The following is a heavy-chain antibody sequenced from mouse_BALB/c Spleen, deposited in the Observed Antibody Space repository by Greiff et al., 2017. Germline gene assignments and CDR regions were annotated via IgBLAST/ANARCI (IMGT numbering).Heavy chain of an antibody. J-gene: IGHJ4*01. D-gene: IGHD4-1*01. CDR3: TRCPANWDDYYAMDY. V-gene: IGHV1-5*01. CDR1: GYTFTSYW. CDR2: IYPGNSDT. Sequence: EVQLQQSGTVLARPGASVKMSCKASGYTFTSYWMHWVKQRPGQGLEWIGAIYPGNSDTSYNQKFKGKAKLTAVTSTSTAYMELSSLTNEDSAVYYCTRCPANWDDYYAMDYWGQGTSVTVSS.